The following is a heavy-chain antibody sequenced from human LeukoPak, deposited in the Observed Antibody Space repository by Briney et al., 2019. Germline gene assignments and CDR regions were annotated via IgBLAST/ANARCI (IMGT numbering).Heavy chain of an antibody. V-gene: IGHV3-7*05. CDR1: GFTFTTYW. CDR3: ARGFDGYYGFDL. D-gene: IGHD5-24*01. J-gene: IGHJ3*01. Sequence: GGSLRLSCAASGFTFTTYWMSWARQARGKGLEWVANINQDGIEKYYVASVRGRLTISRDNAKNSIYVQMNSLRAEDAAVYYCARGFDGYYGFDLWGQGTIVPVSS. CDR2: INQDGIEK.